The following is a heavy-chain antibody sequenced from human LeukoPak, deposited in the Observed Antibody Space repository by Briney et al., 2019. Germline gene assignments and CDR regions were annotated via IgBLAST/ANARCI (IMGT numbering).Heavy chain of an antibody. V-gene: IGHV3-33*06. CDR2: IYFDGSNK. CDR3: AKDGVYCGGDCYSDTEYFQH. Sequence: GGSLRLSCAASGFPFSSNGMHWVRQAPGKGLEWVAVIYFDGSNKYYADSVKGRFTISRDNSKNTLYLQMNSLRAEDTAVYYCAKDGVYCGGDCYSDTEYFQHWGQGTLVTVSS. CDR1: GFPFSSNG. J-gene: IGHJ1*01. D-gene: IGHD2-21*02.